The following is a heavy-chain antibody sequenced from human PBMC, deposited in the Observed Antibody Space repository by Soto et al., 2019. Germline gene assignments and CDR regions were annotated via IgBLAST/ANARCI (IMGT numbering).Heavy chain of an antibody. CDR1: GLTFTSSA. CDR2: IVVGSGNT. J-gene: IGHJ5*02. D-gene: IGHD2-15*01. V-gene: IGHV1-58*01. Sequence: ASVELCCKASGLTFTSSAGRWVRQARGQRLEWIGWIVVGSGNTNYAQKFQERVTITRDMSTSTAYMELSSLRSEDTAVYYCAAEYCSGGSCFWFDPWGQGTLVTRLL. CDR3: AAEYCSGGSCFWFDP.